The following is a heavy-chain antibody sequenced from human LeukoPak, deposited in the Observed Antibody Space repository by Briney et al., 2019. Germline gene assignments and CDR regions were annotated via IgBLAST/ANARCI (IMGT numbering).Heavy chain of an antibody. CDR2: IYYSGST. J-gene: IGHJ1*01. Sequence: MPSETLSLTCTVSGGSISSYYWSWIRQPPGKGLEWIGYIYYSGSTNYNPSLKSRVTISVDTSKNQFSLKLSSVTAADTAVYYCARGGKRITIFGVVIPYFQHWGQGTLVTVSS. CDR1: GGSISSYY. D-gene: IGHD3-3*01. CDR3: ARGGKRITIFGVVIPYFQH. V-gene: IGHV4-59*01.